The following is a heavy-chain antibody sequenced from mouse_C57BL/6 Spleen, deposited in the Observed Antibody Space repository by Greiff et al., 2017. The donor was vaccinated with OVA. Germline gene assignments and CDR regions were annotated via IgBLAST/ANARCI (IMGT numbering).Heavy chain of an antibody. D-gene: IGHD1-1*01. CDR2: IHPNSGST. CDR1: GYTFTSYW. CDR3: ARFITTVVDAMDY. V-gene: IGHV1-64*01. J-gene: IGHJ4*01. Sequence: QVQLQQSGAELVKPGASVKLSCKASGYTFTSYWMHWVKQRPGQGLEWIGMIHPNSGSTNYNEKFKSKATLTVDKSSRTAYMQLSSLTSEDSAVYYCARFITTVVDAMDYWGQGTSVTVSS.